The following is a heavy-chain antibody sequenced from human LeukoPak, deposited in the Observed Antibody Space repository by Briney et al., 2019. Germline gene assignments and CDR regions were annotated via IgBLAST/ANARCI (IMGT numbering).Heavy chain of an antibody. CDR2: INPSGGST. J-gene: IGHJ5*02. V-gene: IGHV1-46*01. Sequence: ATVKVSCKASGYTFTSYYMHRVRQAPGQGLEWMGIINPSGGSTSYAQKFQGRVTMTRDTSTSTVYMELSSLRSEDTAVYYCARDRWELHWFDPWGQGTLVTVSS. CDR3: ARDRWELHWFDP. CDR1: GYTFTSYY. D-gene: IGHD1-26*01.